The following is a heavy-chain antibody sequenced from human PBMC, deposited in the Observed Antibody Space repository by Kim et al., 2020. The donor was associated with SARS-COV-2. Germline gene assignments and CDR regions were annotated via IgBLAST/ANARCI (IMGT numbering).Heavy chain of an antibody. CDR3: ARGRERAYGMDV. V-gene: IGHV4-34*01. J-gene: IGHJ6*02. Sequence: NYNPSLKSRVTISVDTSKNQFSLKLSSVTAADTAMYYCARGRERAYGMDVWGQGTTVTVSS.